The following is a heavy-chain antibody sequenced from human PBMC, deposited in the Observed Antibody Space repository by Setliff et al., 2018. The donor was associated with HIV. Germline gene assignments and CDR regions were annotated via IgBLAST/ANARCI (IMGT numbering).Heavy chain of an antibody. Sequence: GSGPTLVNPTQTLTLTCTFSGFSLSTSGVGVGWIRQPPGKALEWLAVIYWNDDRRYSPSLKTRLTITKDTSKNQVVLTLANLDPVDTATYYCAYTTVAGPPIGHYFGSWGQGTLVTVSS. D-gene: IGHD6-19*01. CDR3: AYTTVAGPPIGHYFGS. CDR2: IYWNDDR. V-gene: IGHV2-5*01. J-gene: IGHJ4*02. CDR1: GFSLSTSGVG.